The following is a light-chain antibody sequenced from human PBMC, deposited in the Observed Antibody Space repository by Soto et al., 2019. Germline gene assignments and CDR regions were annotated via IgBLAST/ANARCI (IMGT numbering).Light chain of an antibody. V-gene: IGKV1-33*01. Sequence: DVQLTQSPSPLSASVGDRVSISCRASRAITNHLNWYQQKPGKAPILLVYAASDLETGVPSRFSGSGSGTGFTFTISSLQPEDFATYYCQQYESLPLTFGQGTRLEIK. J-gene: IGKJ5*01. CDR1: RAITNH. CDR3: QQYESLPLT. CDR2: AAS.